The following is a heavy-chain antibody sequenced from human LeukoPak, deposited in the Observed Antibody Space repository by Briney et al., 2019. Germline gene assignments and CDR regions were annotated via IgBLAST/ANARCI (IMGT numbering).Heavy chain of an antibody. J-gene: IGHJ6*03. CDR1: GFTFDDCG. CDR2: INWNGGST. Sequence: GGSLRLSCAASGFTFDDCGMSWVRQAPGKGLEWVSGINWNGGSTGYADSVKGRFTISRDNAKNSLYLQMNSLRAEDTALYYCARRSPSDYMDVWGKGTTVTVSS. CDR3: ARRSPSDYMDV. D-gene: IGHD6-19*01. V-gene: IGHV3-20*04.